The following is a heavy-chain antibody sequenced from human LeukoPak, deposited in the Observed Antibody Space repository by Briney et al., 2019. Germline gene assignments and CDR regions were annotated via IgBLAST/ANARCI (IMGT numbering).Heavy chain of an antibody. CDR1: GFTFSSYS. Sequence: GGSLRLSCAASGFTFSSYSMNWVRQAPGKGLEWVSSISSSSSYIYYADSVKGRFTISRDNAKNSLYLQMNSLRAEDTALYYCAKDGSYGFSFFDYWGQGALVTVSS. J-gene: IGHJ4*02. V-gene: IGHV3-21*04. D-gene: IGHD3-16*02. CDR2: ISSSSSYI. CDR3: AKDGSYGFSFFDY.